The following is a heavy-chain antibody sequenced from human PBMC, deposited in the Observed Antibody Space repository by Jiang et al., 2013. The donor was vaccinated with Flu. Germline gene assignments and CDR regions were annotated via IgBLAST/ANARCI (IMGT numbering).Heavy chain of an antibody. V-gene: IGHV4-38-2*02. J-gene: IGHJ4*02. CDR2: IYHNGET. CDR1: GYSISSGYY. CDR3: ARDRLRSVGGTGDMFQ. D-gene: IGHD1-26*01. Sequence: GSGLVKPPETLSLTCTVSGYSISSGYYWDWIRQPPGKGLEWIGSIYHNGETYYNPSLKSRVTISVDTSKNQFSLKIKSVTAADTAVYYCARDRLRSVGGTGDMFQWGQGTLVTVSS.